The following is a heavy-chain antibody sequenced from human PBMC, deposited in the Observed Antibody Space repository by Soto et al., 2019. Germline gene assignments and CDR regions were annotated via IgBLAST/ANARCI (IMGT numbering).Heavy chain of an antibody. J-gene: IGHJ6*02. V-gene: IGHV3-30*18. D-gene: IGHD3-22*01. CDR3: AKVTYSYDSSGFLWGPDYYYGMDV. CDR2: ISYDGSNK. Sequence: GGSLRLSCSASGFTFSSYGMHWVRQAPGKGLEWVAVISYDGSNKYYADSVKGRFTISRDNSKNTLYLQMNSLRAEDTAVYYCAKVTYSYDSSGFLWGPDYYYGMDVWGQGTTVTVSS. CDR1: GFTFSSYG.